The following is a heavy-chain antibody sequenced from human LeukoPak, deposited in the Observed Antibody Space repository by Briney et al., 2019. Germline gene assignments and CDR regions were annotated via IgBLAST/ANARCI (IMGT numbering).Heavy chain of an antibody. CDR2: IYYSGST. CDR3: ASGIQLVDAFDI. V-gene: IGHV4-39*01. D-gene: IGHD6-6*01. J-gene: IGHJ3*02. Sequence: SETLSLTCTVSGGSISSSSYYWGWIRQPPGKGLEWIGSIYYSGSTYYNPYLKSRVTISVATSKNQFSLKLSSVTAADTAVYYCASGIQLVDAFDIWGQGTMVTVSS. CDR1: GGSISSSSYY.